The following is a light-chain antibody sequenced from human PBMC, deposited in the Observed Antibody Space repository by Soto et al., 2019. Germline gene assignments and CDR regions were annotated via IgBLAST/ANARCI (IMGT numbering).Light chain of an antibody. CDR3: AAWDDSLSGHVV. CDR1: SSDVGAYNY. CDR2: DVT. Sequence: QSVLTQPRSVSGSPGQSVTVSCTGTSSDVGAYNYVSWYQQRPGKAPKLMIYDVTKRPSGVPDRFSGSKSGTSASLAISGLRSEDEADYYCAAWDDSLSGHVVFGGGTKLTVL. J-gene: IGLJ2*01. V-gene: IGLV2-11*01.